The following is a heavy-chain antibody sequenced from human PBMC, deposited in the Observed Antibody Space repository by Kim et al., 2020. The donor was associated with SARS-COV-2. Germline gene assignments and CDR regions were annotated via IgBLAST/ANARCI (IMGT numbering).Heavy chain of an antibody. V-gene: IGHV3-30*18. CDR3: AKVLTNWNYRYYYGMDV. D-gene: IGHD1-7*01. CDR2: ISYDGSNK. CDR1: GFTFSSYG. Sequence: GGSLRLSCAASGFTFSSYGMHWVRQAPGKGLEWVAVISYDGSNKYYADSVKGRFTISRDNSKNTLYLQMNSLRAEDTAVYYCAKVLTNWNYRYYYGMDVWGQGTTVTVSS. J-gene: IGHJ6*02.